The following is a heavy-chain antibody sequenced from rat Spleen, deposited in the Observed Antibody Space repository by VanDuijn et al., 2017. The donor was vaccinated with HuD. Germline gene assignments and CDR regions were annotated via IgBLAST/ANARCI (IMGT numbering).Heavy chain of an antibody. J-gene: IGHJ3*01. CDR2: ISPSGGST. V-gene: IGHV5-25*01. D-gene: IGHD4-3*01. CDR1: GFTFSNYD. CDR3: ARHGDNSGFGWFAY. Sequence: EVQLVESGGGLVQPGRSLKLSCAASGFTFSNYDMAWVRQAPTTGLEWVASISPSGGSTYYRDSVKGRFTVSRDNAKSTLYLQMDSLRSEDTATYYCARHGDNSGFGWFAYWGQGTLVTVSS.